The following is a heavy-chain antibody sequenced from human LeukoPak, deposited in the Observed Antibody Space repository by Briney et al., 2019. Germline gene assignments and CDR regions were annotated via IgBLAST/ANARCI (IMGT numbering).Heavy chain of an antibody. CDR1: GFTFSSYS. CDR2: ISSSSSYI. V-gene: IGHV3-21*04. Sequence: KPGGSLRLSCAASGFTFSSYSMNWVRQAPGKGLEWVSSISSSSSYIYYADSVKGRFTISRDNSKNTLYLQMNSLRAEDTAVYYCAKDVADYYDSSGLFDYWGQGTLVTVSS. CDR3: AKDVADYYDSSGLFDY. D-gene: IGHD3-22*01. J-gene: IGHJ4*02.